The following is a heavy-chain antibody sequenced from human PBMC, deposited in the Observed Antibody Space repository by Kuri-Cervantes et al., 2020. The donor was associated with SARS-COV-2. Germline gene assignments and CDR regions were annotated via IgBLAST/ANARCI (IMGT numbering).Heavy chain of an antibody. D-gene: IGHD6-13*01. CDR3: ARVGGSIRLRIAAAGIYYFDY. Sequence: LRLSCTVSGGSISSGGYYWSWIRQPPGKGLEWIGYIYHSGSTYYNPSLKSRVTISVDTSKNQFSLKLSSVTAADTAVYYCARVGGSIRLRIAAAGIYYFDYWGQGTLVTVSS. CDR1: GGSISSGGYY. J-gene: IGHJ4*02. CDR2: IYHSGST. V-gene: IGHV4-30-2*01.